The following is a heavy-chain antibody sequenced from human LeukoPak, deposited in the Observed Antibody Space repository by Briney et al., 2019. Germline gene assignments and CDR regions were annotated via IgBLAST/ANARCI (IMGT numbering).Heavy chain of an antibody. J-gene: IGHJ4*02. V-gene: IGHV4-39*01. D-gene: IGHD4-17*01. CDR3: ARSYHDYGDYPLDY. Sequence: SETLSLTCSVSGGSISSSSYYWGWIRQSPGKGLEWIGSIYYSGSTYYNPSLKSRVTISVDTSKNQFSLKLSSVTAADTAVYYCARSYHDYGDYPLDYWGQGTLVTVSS. CDR2: IYYSGST. CDR1: GGSISSSSYY.